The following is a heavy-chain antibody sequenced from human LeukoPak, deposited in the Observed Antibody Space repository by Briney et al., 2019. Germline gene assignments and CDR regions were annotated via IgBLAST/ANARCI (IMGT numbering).Heavy chain of an antibody. CDR1: GYTFTSYY. CDR3: ARNKWNYYDTSGYYFFDY. CDR2: INPSGGST. D-gene: IGHD3-22*01. Sequence: ASVKVSCKASGYTFTSYYMHLVRQAPGQGLEWMGIINPSGGSTSYAQKFQGRVTMTRDTSTSTVYMELSSLRSEDTAVYYCARNKWNYYDTSGYYFFDYWGQRTLVTVSS. J-gene: IGHJ4*02. V-gene: IGHV1-46*01.